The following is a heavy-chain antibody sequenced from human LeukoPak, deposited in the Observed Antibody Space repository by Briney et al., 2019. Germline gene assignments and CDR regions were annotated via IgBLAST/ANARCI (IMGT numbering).Heavy chain of an antibody. Sequence: GGSLRLSCAASGFTFSSFTMNWVRQAPGKGLEWVSSISSSSTYIYYADSVKGRFTISRDNAKSTLYLQMNSLRAEDTAVYYCARDKKGPPLGWGQGTLVTVSS. CDR2: ISSSSTYI. CDR3: ARDKKGPPLG. CDR1: GFTFSSFT. J-gene: IGHJ4*02. V-gene: IGHV3-21*01.